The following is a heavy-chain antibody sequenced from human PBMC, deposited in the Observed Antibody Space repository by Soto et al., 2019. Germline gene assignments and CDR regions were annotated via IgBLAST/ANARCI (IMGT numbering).Heavy chain of an antibody. CDR1: GYTFTSHG. V-gene: IGHV1-18*01. Sequence: ASVKVSCKASGYTFTSHGVSWVRQAPGQGLEWMGWISASNGDTNYAQKLQGRVTVTTDTSTSTAYMELRSLRSEDTAVYYCARMVRGSNIDYYHYMDVWG. CDR2: ISASNGDT. D-gene: IGHD3-10*01. J-gene: IGHJ6*03. CDR3: ARMVRGSNIDYYHYMDV.